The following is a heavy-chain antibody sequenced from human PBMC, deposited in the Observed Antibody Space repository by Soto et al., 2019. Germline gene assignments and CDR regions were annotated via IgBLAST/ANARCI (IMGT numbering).Heavy chain of an antibody. CDR1: GFTVSSNY. D-gene: IGHD3-22*01. V-gene: IGHV3-53*01. J-gene: IGHJ4*02. Sequence: EVQLVESGGGLIQPGGSLRLSCAASGFTVSSNYMSWVRQAPGKGLEWVSVIYSGGSTYYADSVKGRFTISRDNSKNTLDFQTISLRAEDTAVYYCARDDSSGYADYWGQGTLVTVSS. CDR2: IYSGGST. CDR3: ARDDSSGYADY.